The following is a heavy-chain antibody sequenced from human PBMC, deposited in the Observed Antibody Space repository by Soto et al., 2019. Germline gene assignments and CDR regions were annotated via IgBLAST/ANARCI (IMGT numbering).Heavy chain of an antibody. D-gene: IGHD3-22*01. CDR3: ARAHSEGGYSYDSSGYYPTNLDFDY. V-gene: IGHV4-59*01. J-gene: IGHJ4*02. CDR2: IYYSGRT. Sequence: PSETLSLTCTVAGGSISSYYGSWIRQPPGKGLEWIGYIYYSGRTNYNPALKSRVTISVDTSKNQFSLKLSSVTAADTAVYYCARAHSEGGYSYDSSGYYPTNLDFDYWGQGTLVTVSS. CDR1: GGSISSYY.